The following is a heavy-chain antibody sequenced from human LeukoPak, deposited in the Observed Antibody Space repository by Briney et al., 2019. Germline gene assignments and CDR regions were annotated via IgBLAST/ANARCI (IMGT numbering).Heavy chain of an antibody. CDR1: GGPISSYF. CDR3: ARSPGYCSGGSCLKPGDYYYGMDV. Sequence: SETLSHTRTVSGGPISSYFWSWIRPPPGKGLEGIGYIYYRGRTHHNPSLKSRVTISIHPSKNQYSLKLSSVTAADTAVYYCARSPGYCSGGSCLKPGDYYYGMDVWGQGTTVTVSS. D-gene: IGHD2-15*01. J-gene: IGHJ6*01. V-gene: IGHV4-59*01. CDR2: IYYRGRT.